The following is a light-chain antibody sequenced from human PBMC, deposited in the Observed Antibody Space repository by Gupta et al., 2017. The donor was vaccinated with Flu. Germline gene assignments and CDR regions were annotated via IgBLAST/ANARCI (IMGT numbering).Light chain of an antibody. CDR1: QWLVHSDGNTY. Sequence: VVITQAPLSHPSTLGQPAAIPCRSSQWLVHSDGNTYLNWFQQRPGQSPRRLIYKGSNRDSGVPDRFSGSGSGTEFTLNISRVEAEDVVIYYCRHDVQWPWTLGQRTKVEIK. CDR2: KGS. V-gene: IGKV2-30*02. J-gene: IGKJ1*01. CDR3: RHDVQWPWT.